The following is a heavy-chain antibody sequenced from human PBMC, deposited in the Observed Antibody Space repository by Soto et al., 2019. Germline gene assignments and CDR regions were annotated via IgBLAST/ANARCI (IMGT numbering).Heavy chain of an antibody. V-gene: IGHV4-59*01. CDR3: AREGCSGGSCYVIFDY. D-gene: IGHD2-15*01. CDR1: DGSIRSYY. Sequence: PAETLSHTCTVSDGSIRSYYWSWFLQPPGKGLEWIGYIYYSGSTNYNPSLKSRVTISVDTSKNQFSLKLSSVTAADTAVYYCAREGCSGGSCYVIFDYWGQGTLVTV. J-gene: IGHJ4*02. CDR2: IYYSGST.